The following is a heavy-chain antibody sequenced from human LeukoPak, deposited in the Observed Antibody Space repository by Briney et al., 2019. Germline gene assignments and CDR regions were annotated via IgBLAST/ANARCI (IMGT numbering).Heavy chain of an antibody. D-gene: IGHD3-10*01. V-gene: IGHV1-8*01. CDR2: MNPNSGNT. J-gene: IGHJ5*02. Sequence: ASVKVSCKAPGYTFTSYDINWVRQATGQGLEWMGWMNPNSGNTGYAQKFQGRVTMTRNTSISTAYMELSSLRSGDTAVYYCAGAPMITMVRGARRGWFDPWGQGTLVTVSS. CDR1: GYTFTSYD. CDR3: AGAPMITMVRGARRGWFDP.